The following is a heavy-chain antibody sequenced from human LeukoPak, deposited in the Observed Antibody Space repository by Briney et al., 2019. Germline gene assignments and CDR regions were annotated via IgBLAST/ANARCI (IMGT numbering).Heavy chain of an antibody. D-gene: IGHD3-9*01. CDR2: IIPILGIA. Sequence: ASVKVSCKASGGTFSSYAISWVRQAPGQGLEWMGRIIPILGIANYAQKFQGRVTITADKSTSTAYMELSSLRSEDTAVYYCARDEGISAPQVLTGWGQGTLVTVSS. J-gene: IGHJ4*02. CDR3: ARDEGISAPQVLTG. CDR1: GGTFSSYA. V-gene: IGHV1-69*04.